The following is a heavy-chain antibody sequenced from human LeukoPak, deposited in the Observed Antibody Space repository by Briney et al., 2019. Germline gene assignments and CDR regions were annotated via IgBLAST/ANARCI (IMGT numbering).Heavy chain of an antibody. CDR3: AKDGVLLWFGESGHYMDV. D-gene: IGHD3-10*01. Sequence: GRSLRLSCAASGFTFSSYGMHWVRQAPGKGLEWVAVICYDGSNKYYADFVKGEFTISRDNSKNRMYLQMNSLRAEDTAVYYCAKDGVLLWFGESGHYMDVWGKGTTVTVSS. J-gene: IGHJ6*03. CDR1: GFTFSSYG. V-gene: IGHV3-33*06. CDR2: ICYDGSNK.